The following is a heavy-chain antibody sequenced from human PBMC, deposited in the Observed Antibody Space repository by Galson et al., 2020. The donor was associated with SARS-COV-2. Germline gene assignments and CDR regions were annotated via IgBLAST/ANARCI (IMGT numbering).Heavy chain of an antibody. CDR2: ISTSDVIT. V-gene: IGHV3-23*01. Sequence: GGSLRLSCVASGFTFSSYDMSWVRQAPGKGLEWVSRISTSDVITYNAASVRGRFTISRDISKNTLYLPMTRLRAEDTAVYYCAKAFYSKYYYYYGMDVWGQGTTVTVSS. CDR1: GFTFSSYD. D-gene: IGHD4-4*01. J-gene: IGHJ6*02. CDR3: AKAFYSKYYYYYGMDV.